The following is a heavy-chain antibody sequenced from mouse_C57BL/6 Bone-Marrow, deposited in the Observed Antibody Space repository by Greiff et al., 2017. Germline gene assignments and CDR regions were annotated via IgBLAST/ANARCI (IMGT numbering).Heavy chain of an antibody. V-gene: IGHV14-3*01. CDR1: GFNIKNTY. J-gene: IGHJ2*01. CDR3: GTWDYYGLFDY. CDR2: IDPANGNT. Sequence: EVQLQQSVAELVRPGASVKLSCTASGFNIKNTYMHWVQQRPEQGLEWIGRIDPANGNTKYAPQFQGQATITADTSTNTAYLQLSILTSEDTAIYYCGTWDYYGLFDYWGQGTTLTVAS. D-gene: IGHD1-2*01.